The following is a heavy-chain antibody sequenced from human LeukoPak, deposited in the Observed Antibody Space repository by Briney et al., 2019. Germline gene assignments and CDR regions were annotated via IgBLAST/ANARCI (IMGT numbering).Heavy chain of an antibody. CDR2: ISGYNGNT. CDR1: GYTFTTYG. D-gene: IGHD2-2*02. Sequence: ASVKVSCKAPGYTFTTYGISWVRQARGQGLEWMGWISGYNGNTNYEQKFQGRVTMTTDTSTSTAYMELRTLRSDDTAVYYCARTCSASSTNCYTDFWGQGTLVTVSS. V-gene: IGHV1-18*01. J-gene: IGHJ4*02. CDR3: ARTCSASSTNCYTDF.